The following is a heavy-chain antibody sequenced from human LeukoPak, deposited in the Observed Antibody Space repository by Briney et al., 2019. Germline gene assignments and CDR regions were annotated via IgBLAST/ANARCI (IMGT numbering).Heavy chain of an antibody. J-gene: IGHJ4*02. CDR3: ARDGFSSSWGLAY. CDR2: IYSGGST. Sequence: GGPLRLSCAASGFSVSSNYMSWVRQAPGKGLEWVSVIYSGGSTYYADSVKGRFTISRDNSKNTLYLQMNSLRVEDTAVYYCARDGFSSSWGLAYWGQGTLVTVSS. CDR1: GFSVSSNY. V-gene: IGHV3-53*01. D-gene: IGHD6-13*01.